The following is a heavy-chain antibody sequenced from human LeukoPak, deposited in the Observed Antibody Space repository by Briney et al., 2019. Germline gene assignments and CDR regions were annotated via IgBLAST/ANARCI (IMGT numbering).Heavy chain of an antibody. CDR3: ASITMISL. J-gene: IGHJ4*02. Sequence: TETLSLTCAVYGGSFSDYYWSWIRQPPGKGLEWIGEINHSGSTNYNPSLKSRVTISVDTSKNQFSLKLSSVTAADTAVYYCASITMISLWGQGTLVTVSS. CDR1: GGSFSDYY. V-gene: IGHV4-34*01. D-gene: IGHD3-22*01. CDR2: INHSGST.